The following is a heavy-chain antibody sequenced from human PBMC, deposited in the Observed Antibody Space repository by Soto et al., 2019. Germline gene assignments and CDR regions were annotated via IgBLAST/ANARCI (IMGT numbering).Heavy chain of an antibody. J-gene: IGHJ3*01. Sequence: EVQLVESGGDLVQPGGSLRLSCAASGFIFSSYWMHWVRQAPGKGLVWVSRVKSDGSTYYADSVKGRFTISRDNAKNTLYLQMNSLTVEDTAVYYCARGIRGHYGFDVWGQGTMVTVSS. V-gene: IGHV3-74*01. CDR1: GFIFSSYW. D-gene: IGHD5-12*01. CDR2: VKSDGST. CDR3: ARGIRGHYGFDV.